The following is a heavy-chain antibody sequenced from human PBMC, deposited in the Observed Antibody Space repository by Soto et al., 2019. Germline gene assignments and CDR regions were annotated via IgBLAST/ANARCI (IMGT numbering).Heavy chain of an antibody. CDR1: GGTLSSYA. D-gene: IGHD4-17*01. CDR3: ARGTLRRDGYTGDRDADYIYTMAV. J-gene: IGHJ6*02. V-gene: IGHV1-69*06. Sequence: QVQVVQSGPEVKNPGSSVKVSCKASGGTLSSYAINWVRQAPGQGLEWVGGVIPVFDSTKYAQKFQDRVTITADNSRSTVYLELTGLRFDDTAVYYCARGTLRRDGYTGDRDADYIYTMAVWGQGTTVTVS. CDR2: VIPVFDST.